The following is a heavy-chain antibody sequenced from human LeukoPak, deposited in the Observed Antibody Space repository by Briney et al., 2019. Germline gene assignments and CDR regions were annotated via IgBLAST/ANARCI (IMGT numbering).Heavy chain of an antibody. J-gene: IGHJ4*02. Sequence: ASVKVSCKASGYTFTGYYMHWVRQAPGQGLEWMGWISAYNGNTNYAQKLQGRVTMTTDTSTSTAYMELRSLRSDDTAVYYCARPWTYYYDSSGYSHWGQGTLVTVSS. D-gene: IGHD3-22*01. CDR2: ISAYNGNT. CDR3: ARPWTYYYDSSGYSH. CDR1: GYTFTGYY. V-gene: IGHV1-18*04.